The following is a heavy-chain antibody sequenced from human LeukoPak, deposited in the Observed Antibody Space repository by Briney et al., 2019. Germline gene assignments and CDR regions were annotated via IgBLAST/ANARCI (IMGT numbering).Heavy chain of an antibody. CDR1: GFTFSSYA. J-gene: IGHJ4*02. Sequence: GGSLRLSCAASGFTFSSYAMSWVRQAPGEGLEWVSTVSGSGAIAYYTDSDKGRFTISRDNSKNTLYLQMSSLTAKDTAVYYCAKDRSIGTYYTFDSWGQGTLVTVSS. D-gene: IGHD1-26*01. CDR3: AKDRSIGTYYTFDS. V-gene: IGHV3-23*01. CDR2: VSGSGAIA.